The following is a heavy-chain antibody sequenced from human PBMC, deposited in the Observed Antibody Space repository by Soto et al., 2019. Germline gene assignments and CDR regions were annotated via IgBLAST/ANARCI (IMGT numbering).Heavy chain of an antibody. Sequence: QLQLQESGPGLVQPSETLSLTCTVSGGSISSSSYYWGWIRQPPGKGLEWIGSIYYSGSTYYNPSLKSRVTISVDTSKNQFSLKLSSVTAADTAVYYCARLASSSSGDYFDYWGQGTLVTVSS. CDR3: ARLASSSSGDYFDY. V-gene: IGHV4-39*01. J-gene: IGHJ4*02. D-gene: IGHD6-6*01. CDR1: GGSISSSSYY. CDR2: IYYSGST.